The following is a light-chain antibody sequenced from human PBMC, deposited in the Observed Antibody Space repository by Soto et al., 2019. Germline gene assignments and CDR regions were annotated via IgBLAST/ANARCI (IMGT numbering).Light chain of an antibody. V-gene: IGLV1-44*01. CDR1: GSNIGTHA. CDR3: AAWDDSLRAVV. Sequence: QSVLTQSPSESATPGQRVSISGSGSGSNIGTHAVNWYQQVPGTAPTLLIFRNHQRPSGVPGRFSGSKSGTSASLAISGPQSEDEADYYCAAWDDSLRAVVFGGGTKLTVL. CDR2: RNH. J-gene: IGLJ2*01.